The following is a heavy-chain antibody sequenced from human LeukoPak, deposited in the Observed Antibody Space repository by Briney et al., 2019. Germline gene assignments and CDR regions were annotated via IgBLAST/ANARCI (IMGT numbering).Heavy chain of an antibody. J-gene: IGHJ4*02. D-gene: IGHD6-19*01. V-gene: IGHV3-23*01. CDR3: AKAKIAVAGSFDY. CDR2: ISGSGGSP. CDR1: GFNFSSYA. Sequence: PGGSLRLSCAASGFNFSSYAMSWLRQAPGKGLDWVSAISGSGGSPYYADSVKGRSTISRGHSKNPLYLQMNRLRAEDTAVYYCAKAKIAVAGSFDYWGQGPLVTVSS.